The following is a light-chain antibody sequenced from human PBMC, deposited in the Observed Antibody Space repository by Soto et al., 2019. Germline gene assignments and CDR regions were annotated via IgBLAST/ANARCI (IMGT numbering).Light chain of an antibody. CDR3: AAWDDSLSGHVV. J-gene: IGLJ2*01. V-gene: IGLV1-47*01. CDR2: RNN. CDR1: SPNVGRNY. Sequence: QPVLTQPPSASGTPGQRVTISCSGSSPNVGRNYVYWYQQVPGAAPKLLIYRNNQRPSGVADRFSGSKSDTSASLAISELRSEDEADYYCAAWDDSLSGHVVFGGGTKVTVL.